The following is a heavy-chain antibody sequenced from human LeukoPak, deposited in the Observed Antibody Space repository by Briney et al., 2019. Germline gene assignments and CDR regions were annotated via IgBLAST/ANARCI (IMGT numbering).Heavy chain of an antibody. CDR3: AKTYEQLAHFDY. CDR1: GFTFSSYA. J-gene: IGHJ4*02. CDR2: ISRSGDST. V-gene: IGHV3-23*01. Sequence: PGGSLRLSCEASGFTFSSYAMSWVRQAPGKGLEWVSAISRSGDSTYYADSVKGRFTISRDNSKNTLYLQMNSLRSEDTAVYYCAKTYEQLAHFDYWGQGTLVTVSS. D-gene: IGHD6-6*01.